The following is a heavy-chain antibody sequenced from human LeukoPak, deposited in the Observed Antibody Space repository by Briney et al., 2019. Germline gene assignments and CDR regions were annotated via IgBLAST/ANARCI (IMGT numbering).Heavy chain of an antibody. Sequence: GGSLRLSCAASGFTFSSYEMNWVRQAAGKGLEWVSYVSSSGSTIYYADSVKGRFTISRDNAKNSLYLQMNSLRAEDTAVYYCASLPSRSSRRWLQLRVDYWGQGTLVTVSS. J-gene: IGHJ4*02. CDR1: GFTFSSYE. CDR3: ASLPSRSSRRWLQLRVDY. D-gene: IGHD5-24*01. CDR2: VSSSGSTI. V-gene: IGHV3-48*03.